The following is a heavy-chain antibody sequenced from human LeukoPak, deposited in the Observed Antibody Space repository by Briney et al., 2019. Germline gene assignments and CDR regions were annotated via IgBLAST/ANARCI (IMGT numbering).Heavy chain of an antibody. CDR1: GGSFSSYY. CDR3: ARRWCSGGSCYDY. V-gene: IGHV4-59*08. Sequence: SETLSLTCTVSGGSFSSYYWSWVRQPPGKGLEWIGYIYYSGSTNYNPSLNSRVTISVDTSKNQFSLKLSSVTAADTAVYYCARRWCSGGSCYDYWGQGTLVTVSS. CDR2: IYYSGST. D-gene: IGHD2-15*01. J-gene: IGHJ4*02.